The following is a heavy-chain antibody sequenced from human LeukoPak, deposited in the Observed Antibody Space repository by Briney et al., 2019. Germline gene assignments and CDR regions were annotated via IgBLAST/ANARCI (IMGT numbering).Heavy chain of an antibody. V-gene: IGHV3-53*01. CDR1: GFTVSSNY. J-gene: IGHJ4*02. CDR3: ARSQHYYDSSGYLY. CDR2: IYSGGST. D-gene: IGHD3-22*01. Sequence: GGSLRLSCAASGFTVSSNYMSWVRQAPGKGLEWVSVIYSGGSTYYADSVKGRFTISRDNSKNTLYLQMNSLRAEDTAVYYCARSQHYYDSSGYLYWGQGTLVTVSS.